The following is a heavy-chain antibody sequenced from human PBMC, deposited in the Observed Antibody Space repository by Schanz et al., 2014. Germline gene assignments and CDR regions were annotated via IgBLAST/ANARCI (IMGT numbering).Heavy chain of an antibody. CDR1: GFTFSSYG. V-gene: IGHV3-33*06. J-gene: IGHJ6*02. CDR3: VKDLQRELLRDDHYYGMDV. Sequence: VQLVESGGDLVQPGGSLRLSCAASGFTFSSYGMHWVRQAPGKGLEWVAVIWYDGNNKFYADSVKGRFTTSRDNSKNTMYLQMNSLRAEDTAVYYCVKDLQRELLRDDHYYGMDVWGQGTTVTVSS. D-gene: IGHD1-26*01. CDR2: IWYDGNNK.